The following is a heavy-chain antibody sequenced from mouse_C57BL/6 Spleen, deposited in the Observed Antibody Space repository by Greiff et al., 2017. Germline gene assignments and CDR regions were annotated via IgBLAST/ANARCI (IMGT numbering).Heavy chain of an antibody. CDR2: ILPGSGST. J-gene: IGHJ1*03. V-gene: IGHV1-9*01. CDR3: ARFTTVVPWYFDV. CDR1: GYTFTGYW. Sequence: QVQLQQSGAELMKPGASVKLSCKATGYTFTGYWIEWVKQRPGHGLEWIGEILPGSGSTNYNEKFKGKATFTADTSSNTAYMQLSILTPEDSDIYYCARFTTVVPWYFDVWGTGTTVTVSS. D-gene: IGHD1-1*01.